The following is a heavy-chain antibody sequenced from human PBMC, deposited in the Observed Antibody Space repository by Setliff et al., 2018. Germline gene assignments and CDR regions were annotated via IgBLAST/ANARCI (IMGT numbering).Heavy chain of an antibody. CDR1: GFTFSDYY. CDR2: ISSSSSYT. J-gene: IGHJ6*03. D-gene: IGHD6-6*01. CDR3: VRRVYSSSSGYYHYYMDV. V-gene: IGHV3-11*03. Sequence: LRLSCAASGFTFSDYYMSWIRQAPGKGLEWVSYISSSSSYTNYADSVKGRFTISRDNAKNSLYLQMNSLRSDDTAVYYCVRRVYSSSSGYYHYYMDVWGKGTTVTVSS.